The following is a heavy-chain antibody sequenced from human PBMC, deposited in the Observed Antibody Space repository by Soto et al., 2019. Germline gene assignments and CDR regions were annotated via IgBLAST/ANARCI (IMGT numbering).Heavy chain of an antibody. CDR3: ARDNWNTV. D-gene: IGHD1-20*01. J-gene: IGHJ3*01. CDR2: IHSDGSST. V-gene: IGHV3-74*01. CDR1: GFTFSNSW. Sequence: EVQLVESGGGLVQPGGSLRLSCAASGFTFSNSWMHWVRQAPGKGLVWVSRIHSDGSSTFYADSVKGRFTISRDNAKKMVYLQMNSLRAEDTAVYYCARDNWNTVWGQGTMVTVSS.